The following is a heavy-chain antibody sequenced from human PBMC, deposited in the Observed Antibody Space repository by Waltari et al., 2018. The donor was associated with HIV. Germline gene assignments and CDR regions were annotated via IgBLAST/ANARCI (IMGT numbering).Heavy chain of an antibody. CDR2: ISYYGDNK. J-gene: IGHJ4*02. D-gene: IGHD6-19*01. Sequence: QVQLVDSGGGVVQPGRSLRLSCAASRVTFSSYAMHWVRQAPGKGLEWVEVISYYGDNKYYADSVKGRFTISRDNSKNTLYLQMNSLRAEDTAVYYCAKGASGWSPGYWGQGTLVTVSS. V-gene: IGHV3-30*18. CDR3: AKGASGWSPGY. CDR1: RVTFSSYA.